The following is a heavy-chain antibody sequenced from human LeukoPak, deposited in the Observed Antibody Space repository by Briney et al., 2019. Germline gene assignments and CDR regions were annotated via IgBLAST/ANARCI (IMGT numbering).Heavy chain of an antibody. J-gene: IGHJ4*02. D-gene: IGHD5-18*01. CDR1: GGTFSSYA. Sequence: GASVKVSCKASGGTFSSYAISWVRQAPGQGLEWMGGIIPIFGTANYAQKFQGRVTITADESTSTAYMELSSLRSEDTAVYYCAREIKTDLGGGGSRRIQLWYFDYWGQGTLVTVSS. V-gene: IGHV1-69*13. CDR2: IIPIFGTA. CDR3: AREIKTDLGGGGSRRIQLWYFDY.